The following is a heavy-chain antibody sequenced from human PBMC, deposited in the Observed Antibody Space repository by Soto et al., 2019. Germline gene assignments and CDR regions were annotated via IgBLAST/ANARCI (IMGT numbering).Heavy chain of an antibody. D-gene: IGHD6-13*01. V-gene: IGHV1-69*01. J-gene: IGHJ4*02. CDR2: VIPIFGTA. CDR3: ARCSSSYYY. Sequence: QVQLVQSGAEVKKPGSSVNVSCLASGGTFSSYALSWVRQAPGQGLEWMGGVIPIFGTANYAQMFQGRVTITADESTSTANMELSSLRSEDIAVYYYARCSSSYYYWCQGSLVNVSS. CDR1: GGTFSSYA.